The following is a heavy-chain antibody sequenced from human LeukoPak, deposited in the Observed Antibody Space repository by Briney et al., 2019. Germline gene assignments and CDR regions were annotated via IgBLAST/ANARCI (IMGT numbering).Heavy chain of an antibody. Sequence: GGSLRLSCAASGFTFSSYTMNWVRQAPGKGLEWVSSISSISSYIYYADSVKGRFTISRDNAKNSLYLQMNSLRAEDTAVYYCARAHPRYYYDFWGQGTLVTVSS. CDR1: GFTFSSYT. J-gene: IGHJ4*02. D-gene: IGHD1-14*01. CDR2: ISSISSYI. V-gene: IGHV3-21*01. CDR3: ARAHPRYYYDF.